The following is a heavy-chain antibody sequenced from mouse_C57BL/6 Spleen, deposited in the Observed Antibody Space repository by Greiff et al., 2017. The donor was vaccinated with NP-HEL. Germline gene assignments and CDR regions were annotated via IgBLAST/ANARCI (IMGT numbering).Heavy chain of an antibody. CDR3: TDYDGYGYAMDY. CDR2: IRLKSDNYAT. Sequence: EVQVVESGGGLVQPGGSMKLSCVASRFTFSNYWMNWVRQSPEKGLEWVAQIRLKSDNYATHYAESVKGRFTISRDDSKSSVYLQMNNLRAEDTGIYYCTDYDGYGYAMDYWGQGTSVTVSS. CDR1: RFTFSNYW. J-gene: IGHJ4*01. D-gene: IGHD2-3*01. V-gene: IGHV6-3*01.